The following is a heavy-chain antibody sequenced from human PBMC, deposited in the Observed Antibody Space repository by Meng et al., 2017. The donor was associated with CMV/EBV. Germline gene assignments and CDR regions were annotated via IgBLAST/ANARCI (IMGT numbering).Heavy chain of an antibody. CDR3: AKGPTGTADY. CDR2: IRYDGSNK. D-gene: IGHD1-1*01. CDR1: GFNCSSYG. V-gene: IGHV3-30*02. J-gene: IGHJ4*02. Sequence: VQLVGLGGGVVQPGGHLRVSCAAAGFNCSSYGMHWVRQAPGKGLEWVAFIRYDGSNKYYADSVKGRFTISRDNSKNTLYLQMNSLRAEDTAVYYCAKGPTGTADYWGQGTLVTVSS.